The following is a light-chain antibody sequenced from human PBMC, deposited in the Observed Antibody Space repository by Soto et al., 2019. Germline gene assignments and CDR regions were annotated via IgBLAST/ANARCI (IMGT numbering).Light chain of an antibody. J-gene: IGKJ1*01. CDR2: GAS. Sequence: EIVMTQSPATLSLSPGERATLSCRASQSVKFNLAWYQQKPGQAPRLLIYGASTRATGIPDRFSGSGSGTDFTLTISRLEPEDFAVYYCQQYGSSGTFGQGTKVDI. CDR1: QSVKFN. CDR3: QQYGSSGT. V-gene: IGKV3-20*01.